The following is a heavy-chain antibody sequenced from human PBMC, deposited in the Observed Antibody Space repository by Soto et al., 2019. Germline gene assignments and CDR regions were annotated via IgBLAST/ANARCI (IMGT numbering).Heavy chain of an antibody. D-gene: IGHD3-3*01. CDR2: INSEGSIT. J-gene: IGHJ6*02. Sequence: GGSLRLSCAASGFTFSSYWMHWVRQVPGKGLVWVSRINSEGSITTYADSVKGRCIISRDNAKNMLYLQMNSLRGEDTAVYYCVREGGLLRFLEWLPAYAMDVWGQGTTVTVSS. V-gene: IGHV3-74*03. CDR3: VREGGLLRFLEWLPAYAMDV. CDR1: GFTFSSYW.